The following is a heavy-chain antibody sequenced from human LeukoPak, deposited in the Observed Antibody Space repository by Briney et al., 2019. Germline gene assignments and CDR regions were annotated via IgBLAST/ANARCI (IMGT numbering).Heavy chain of an antibody. D-gene: IGHD2-15*01. CDR1: GGSINTYY. Sequence: SETLSLTCTVSGGSINTYYWNWIRQPPGKGLEWIATIYYSGATQYNPSLKSRVTISVDTSKNQFSLKMSSVTAADTAFYYCARELRYSSADSCYSCDYWGRGSLVTVSS. J-gene: IGHJ4*02. CDR2: IYYSGAT. CDR3: ARELRYSSADSCYSCDY. V-gene: IGHV4-59*12.